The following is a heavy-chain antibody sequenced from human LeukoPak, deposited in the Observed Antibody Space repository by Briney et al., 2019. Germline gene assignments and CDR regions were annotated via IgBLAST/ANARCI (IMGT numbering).Heavy chain of an antibody. CDR1: GFTFSSYG. CDR2: IWYDGSNK. CDR3: ARGAGYNYPYYFDY. D-gene: IGHD5-24*01. J-gene: IGHJ4*02. V-gene: IGHV3-33*01. Sequence: PGGSLRLSCAASGFTFSSYGMHWVRQAPGKGLEWVAVIWYDGSNKYYADSVKGRFTISRDNSKNTLYLQMNSQRAEDTAVYYCARGAGYNYPYYFDYWGQGTLVTVSS.